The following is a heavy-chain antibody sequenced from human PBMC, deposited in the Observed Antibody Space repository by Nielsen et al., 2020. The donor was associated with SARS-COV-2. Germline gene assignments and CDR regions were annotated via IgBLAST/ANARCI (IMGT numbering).Heavy chain of an antibody. J-gene: IGHJ3*02. CDR3: ARASVTMIVVVITPDAFDI. CDR2: IYYSGST. Sequence: SETLSLTCTVSGGSISSSSYYWGWIRQPPGKGLEWIGSIYYSGSTYYNPSLKSRVTISVDTSKNQFSLKLSSVTAADTAVYYCARASVTMIVVVITPDAFDIWGQGTMVTVSS. V-gene: IGHV4-39*07. CDR1: GGSISSSSYY. D-gene: IGHD3-22*01.